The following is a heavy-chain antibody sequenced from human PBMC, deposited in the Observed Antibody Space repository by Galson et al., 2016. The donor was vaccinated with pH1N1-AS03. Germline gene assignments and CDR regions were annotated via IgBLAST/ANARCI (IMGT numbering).Heavy chain of an antibody. J-gene: IGHJ4*02. V-gene: IGHV3-23*01. D-gene: IGHD4-23*01. CDR2: ISASGGDT. CDR1: GFTFSTYA. Sequence: SLRLSCAASGFTFSTYAMSWVRQAQGMGLEWVSSISASGGDTYYADSVKGRFTISRDNSRNTVSLQMNGLRDDDTAVYYCVRRSPWATVGTYYFDYWGQGTLVTVSS. CDR3: VRRSPWATVGTYYFDY.